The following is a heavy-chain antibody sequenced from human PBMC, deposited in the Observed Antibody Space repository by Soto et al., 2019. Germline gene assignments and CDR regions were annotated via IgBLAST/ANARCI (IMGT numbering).Heavy chain of an antibody. D-gene: IGHD3-3*01. Sequence: EVQLVESGGGLVKPGGSLRLSCAASGFTFSNAWMSWVRQAPGKGLEWVGRIKSKTDGGTTDYAAPVKGRFTISRDDSKNTLYLQMNSLKTEDTAVYYCTTWLVEDFWSGYLGYWGQGTLVTVSS. V-gene: IGHV3-15*01. CDR1: GFTFSNAW. J-gene: IGHJ4*02. CDR3: TTWLVEDFWSGYLGY. CDR2: IKSKTDGGTT.